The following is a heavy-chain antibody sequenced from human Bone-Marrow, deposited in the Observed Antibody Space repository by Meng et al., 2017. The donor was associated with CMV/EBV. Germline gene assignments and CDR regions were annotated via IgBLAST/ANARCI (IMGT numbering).Heavy chain of an antibody. V-gene: IGHV1-8*02. J-gene: IGHJ4*02. CDR3: ARGRTAAAGRGFFEY. D-gene: IGHD6-13*01. CDR2: MNPNFGTT. Sequence: ASVKVSCKTSGYTFTPYYIHWMRQATGQGLEWMGWMNPNFGTTGFAQKFQGRVTMTRSTSIATAYMELSSLTYDDTAVYYCARGRTAAAGRGFFEYWGQGALVTVSS. CDR1: GYTFTPYY.